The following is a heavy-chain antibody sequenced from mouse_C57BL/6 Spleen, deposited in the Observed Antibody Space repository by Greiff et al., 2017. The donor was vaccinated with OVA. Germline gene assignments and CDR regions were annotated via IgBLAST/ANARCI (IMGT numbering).Heavy chain of an antibody. Sequence: VQLQQPGAELVRPGSSVKLSCKASGYTFTSYWMHWVKQRPIQGLEWIGNIDPSDSETHYNQKFKDKATLTVDKSSSTAYMQLSSLTSEDSAVYYCARSDTTVVATDYWGQGTTLTVSA. D-gene: IGHD1-1*01. CDR3: ARSDTTVVATDY. J-gene: IGHJ2*01. CDR2: IDPSDSET. CDR1: GYTFTSYW. V-gene: IGHV1-52*01.